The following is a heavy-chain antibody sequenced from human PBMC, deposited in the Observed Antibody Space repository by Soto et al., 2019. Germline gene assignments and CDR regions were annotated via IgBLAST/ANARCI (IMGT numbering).Heavy chain of an antibody. CDR3: ARDLRGYYDRGDLDY. J-gene: IGHJ4*02. CDR1: GFTFSDYY. D-gene: IGHD3-10*02. V-gene: IGHV3-11*06. CDR2: ISSSSSYT. Sequence: QVQLVESGGGLVKPGGSLRLSCAASGFTFSDYYMSWIRQAPGKGLEWVSYISSSSSYTNYADSVKGRFTISRDNAKNSLYLQMNSLRAEDTAVYYCARDLRGYYDRGDLDYWGQGTLVTVSS.